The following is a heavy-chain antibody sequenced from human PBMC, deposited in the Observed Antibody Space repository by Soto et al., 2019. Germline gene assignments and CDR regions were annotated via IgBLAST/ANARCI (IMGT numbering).Heavy chain of an antibody. D-gene: IGHD6-19*01. J-gene: IGHJ5*02. Sequence: SETLSLTCAVYGGSFSGYYWSWIRQPPGKGLEWIGEINHSGSTNYNPSLKSRVTISVDTSKNQFSLKLSSVTAADTAVYYCASLRIAVAGTYWFDPWGQGTLVTVSS. V-gene: IGHV4-34*01. CDR1: GGSFSGYY. CDR3: ASLRIAVAGTYWFDP. CDR2: INHSGST.